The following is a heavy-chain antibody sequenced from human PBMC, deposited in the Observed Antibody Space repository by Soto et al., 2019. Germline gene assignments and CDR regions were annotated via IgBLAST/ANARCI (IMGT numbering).Heavy chain of an antibody. CDR3: ATGVIWIGYFTVDS. J-gene: IGHJ4*02. Sequence: AVKVSCKASGGTFSSYASNWVRQTPGQGLEWLGGFIPVYRTLNYAQKFQGRVTITADESTGTAYMTLSSLASDDTAVYYCATGVIWIGYFTVDSWGQGTRVTVSS. CDR1: GGTFSSYA. CDR2: FIPVYRTL. D-gene: IGHD3-3*01. V-gene: IGHV1-69*13.